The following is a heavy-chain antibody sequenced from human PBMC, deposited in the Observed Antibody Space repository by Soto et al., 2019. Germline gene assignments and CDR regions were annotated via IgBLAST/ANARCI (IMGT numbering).Heavy chain of an antibody. J-gene: IGHJ3*02. CDR1: GGSFSGYY. Sequence: SETLSLTCAVYGGSFSGYYWSWIRQPPGKGLEWIGEINHSGSTNYNPSLKSRVTISVDTSKNQFSLKLSSVTAADTAVYYCARQGGQDWDDAFDIWGQGTMVTVSS. V-gene: IGHV4-34*01. CDR3: ARQGGQDWDDAFDI. D-gene: IGHD3-9*01. CDR2: INHSGST.